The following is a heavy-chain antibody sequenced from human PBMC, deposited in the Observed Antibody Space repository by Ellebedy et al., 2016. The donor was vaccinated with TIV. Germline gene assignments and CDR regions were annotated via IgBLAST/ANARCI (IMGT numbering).Heavy chain of an antibody. V-gene: IGHV3-30*04. J-gene: IGHJ4*02. Sequence: GESLKISCAASGFTFSNFAMHWLRQAPGTGLEGVAVISYDGTNKYYADSVEGRFTISRDNAKNSLYLQMNSLRAEDTAVYFCARSRGVSYWGQGTLVTVSS. CDR1: GFTFSNFA. D-gene: IGHD2-8*01. CDR2: ISYDGTNK. CDR3: ARSRGVSY.